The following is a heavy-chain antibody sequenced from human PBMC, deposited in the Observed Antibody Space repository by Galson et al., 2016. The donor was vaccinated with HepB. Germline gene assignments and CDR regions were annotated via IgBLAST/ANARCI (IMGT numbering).Heavy chain of an antibody. Sequence: SLRLSCAASGFTFSDYAMRWVRQAPGKGLEWVSGISGNGGRTHYADSVEGRFTISRDNSKNTLYLQMNSLRAEDTAIYYCAQSSYDYVWGSYRFDSWGQGTLVTVSS. CDR1: GFTFSDYA. CDR3: AQSSYDYVWGSYRFDS. CDR2: ISGNGGRT. V-gene: IGHV3-23*01. J-gene: IGHJ4*02. D-gene: IGHD3-16*02.